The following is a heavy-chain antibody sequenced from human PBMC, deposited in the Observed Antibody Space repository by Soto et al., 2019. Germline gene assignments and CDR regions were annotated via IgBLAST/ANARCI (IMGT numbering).Heavy chain of an antibody. V-gene: IGHV3-73*01. CDR1: GFTFSGSA. Sequence: GGSLRLSCAASGFTFSGSAMHWVRQASGKGLEWVGRIRSKANSYTTEYAASVKGRFTISRDDSKNSLYLQMNSLKTDDTAVYYCARVPVPGYYFDYWGQGTLVTVSS. CDR3: ARVPVPGYYFDY. CDR2: IRSKANSYTT. D-gene: IGHD6-19*01. J-gene: IGHJ4*02.